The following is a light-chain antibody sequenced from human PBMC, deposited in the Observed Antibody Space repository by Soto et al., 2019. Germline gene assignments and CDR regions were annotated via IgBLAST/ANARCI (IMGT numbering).Light chain of an antibody. CDR2: DVS. J-gene: IGLJ1*01. V-gene: IGLV2-14*01. CDR1: SSDVGGYNY. CDR3: SSYTSSTTYV. Sequence: QSVLTQPASVSGSPGQSITISCTGTSSDVGGYNYVSWYQQHPGKAPKLMIYDVSNRPSGVSNRFSGSKSGNTASLTISGLQAEYEADYYCSSYTSSTTYVFGTGTEVTVL.